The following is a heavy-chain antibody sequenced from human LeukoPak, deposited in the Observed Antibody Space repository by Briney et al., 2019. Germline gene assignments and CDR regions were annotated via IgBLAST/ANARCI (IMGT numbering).Heavy chain of an antibody. J-gene: IGHJ6*03. CDR2: IYYSGST. D-gene: IGHD2-15*01. V-gene: IGHV4-59*12. CDR3: ARSTSHCSGGSCYDPDYYYYMDV. Sequence: SETLSLTCTVSGGSISSYYWSWIRQPPGKGLEWIGYIYYSGSTYYNPSLKSRVTISVDTSKNQFSLKLSSVTAADTAVYYCARSTSHCSGGSCYDPDYYYYMDVWGKGTTVTVSS. CDR1: GGSISSYY.